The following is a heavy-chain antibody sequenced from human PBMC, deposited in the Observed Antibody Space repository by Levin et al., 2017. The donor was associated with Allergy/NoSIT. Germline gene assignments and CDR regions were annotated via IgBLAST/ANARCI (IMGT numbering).Heavy chain of an antibody. CDR3: ASHNGIAAVDY. CDR1: GGSISSGGYY. CDR2: IYYSGST. Sequence: SCTVSGGSISSGGYYWSWIRQHPGKGLEWIGYIYYSGSTYYNPSLKSRVTISVDTSKNQFSLKLSSVTAADTAVYYCASHNGIAAVDYWGQGTLVTVSS. D-gene: IGHD6-13*01. J-gene: IGHJ4*02. V-gene: IGHV4-31*03.